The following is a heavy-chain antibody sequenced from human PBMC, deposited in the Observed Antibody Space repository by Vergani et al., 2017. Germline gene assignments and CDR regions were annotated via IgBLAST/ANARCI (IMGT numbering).Heavy chain of an antibody. J-gene: IGHJ4*02. CDR3: ASIARAPTRRNPPPDY. CDR1: GGSFSDYY. D-gene: IGHD3-16*02. V-gene: IGHV4-34*01. Sequence: QLQESGPGLVKPSGTLSLTCGVSGGSFSDYYWSWIRQAPGMGLEWIGEVNHGGSTNYNPSLKSRVSISVDTSKNQFSLQLTSVTAADSALYFCASIARAPTRRNPPPDYWGQGILVTVSS. CDR2: VNHGGST.